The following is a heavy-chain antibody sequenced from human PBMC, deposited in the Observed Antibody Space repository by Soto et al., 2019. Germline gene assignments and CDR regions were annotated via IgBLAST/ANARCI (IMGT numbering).Heavy chain of an antibody. V-gene: IGHV1-18*01. CDR2: ISAYNGNT. D-gene: IGHD3-3*01. J-gene: IGHJ5*02. CDR3: ARDGRDFWSDYENWFDP. CDR1: GYTFTSYG. Sequence: ASVKVSCKASGYTFTSYGISWVRQAPGQGLEWMGWISAYNGNTNYAQKLQGRVTMTTDTSTSTAYMELRSLRSDDTAVYYCARDGRDFWSDYENWFDPWGQGTLVTVSS.